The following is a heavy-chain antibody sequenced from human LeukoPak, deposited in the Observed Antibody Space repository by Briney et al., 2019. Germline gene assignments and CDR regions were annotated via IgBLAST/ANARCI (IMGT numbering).Heavy chain of an antibody. V-gene: IGHV3-48*03. CDR3: ARSRQTDY. J-gene: IGHJ4*02. Sequence: PGGSLRLSCSASGFTFSSYEMNWVRQAPGKGLEWVSYISSSGSTISYADSVKGRFTISRDNTKNTAYLQMNSLRAEDTAVYYCARSRQTDYWGQGTLVTVSS. CDR2: ISSSGSTI. CDR1: GFTFSSYE.